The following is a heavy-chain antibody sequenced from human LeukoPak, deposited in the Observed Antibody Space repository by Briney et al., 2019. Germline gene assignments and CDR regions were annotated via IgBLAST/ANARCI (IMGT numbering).Heavy chain of an antibody. CDR2: IYDSGST. CDR3: ARGHYDLNYFDY. D-gene: IGHD3-3*01. Sequence: SETLSLTCTVSGGSINSYYWSWIRQPPGKGLEWIGYIYDSGSTNYNPSLKSRVTISVDTSKNQFSLKLSSVTAADTAVYYCARGHYDLNYFDYWGQGTLVTVSS. J-gene: IGHJ4*02. V-gene: IGHV4-59*01. CDR1: GGSINSYY.